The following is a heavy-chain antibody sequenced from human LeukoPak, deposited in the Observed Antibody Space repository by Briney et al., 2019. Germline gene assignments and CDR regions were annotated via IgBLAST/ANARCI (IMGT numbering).Heavy chain of an antibody. CDR1: GYTFTDYY. CDR3: ASGDYSGNNPDPIDM. D-gene: IGHD3-10*01. CDR2: INPNSDDT. V-gene: IGHV1-2*02. Sequence: ASVSVSCLASGYTFTDYYIHWVRPAPGHGLEWMGCINPNSDDTDYAQKFQGRVTMTRDTSINTAYMELTRLRSDDTAVYFCASGDYSGNNPDPIDMWGQGTLVTVSS. J-gene: IGHJ3*02.